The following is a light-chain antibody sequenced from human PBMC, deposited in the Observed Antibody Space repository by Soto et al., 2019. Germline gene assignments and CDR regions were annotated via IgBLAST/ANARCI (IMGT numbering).Light chain of an antibody. CDR1: QAIRNN. CDR3: LQDYSYPWT. V-gene: IGKV1-6*01. CDR2: PAS. J-gene: IGKJ1*01. Sequence: AIQMTQSPSSLSASVGDRVTITCRASQAIRNNLGWYQQKPGKAPNLLIYPASRLQSGVPSRFSGSGSGTDFTLTISSLQPEECATYYCLQDYSYPWTFGQGTKVEIK.